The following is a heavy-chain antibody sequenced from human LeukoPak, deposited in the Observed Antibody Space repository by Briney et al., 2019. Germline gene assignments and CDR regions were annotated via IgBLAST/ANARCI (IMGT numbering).Heavy chain of an antibody. V-gene: IGHV1-24*01. D-gene: IGHD2-2*01. CDR3: ATFNCSSTNCRGGFDH. Sequence: GASVKVSCKVSGYTLTELSMHWVRQAPGKGLEWMGGFDPEDGETIYAQKFQGRVTMAEDTSTDTAYMELSSLRSEDTAVYYCATFNCSSTNCRGGFDHWGQGTLVTVSS. CDR1: GYTLTELS. CDR2: FDPEDGET. J-gene: IGHJ4*02.